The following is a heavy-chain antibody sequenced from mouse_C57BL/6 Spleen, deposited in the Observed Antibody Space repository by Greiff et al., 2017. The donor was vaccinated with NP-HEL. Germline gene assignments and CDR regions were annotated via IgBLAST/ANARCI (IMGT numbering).Heavy chain of an antibody. Sequence: VQLQQPGAELVKPGASVKMSCKASGYTFTSYWITWVKQRPGQGLEWIGDIYPGSGSTNYNEKLKSKATLTVDTSSSTAYMQLSSLTSEDSAVYYCARKGGYDGYYDYFDYWGQGTTLTVSS. CDR1: GYTFTSYW. J-gene: IGHJ2*01. D-gene: IGHD2-3*01. V-gene: IGHV1-55*01. CDR2: IYPGSGST. CDR3: ARKGGYDGYYDYFDY.